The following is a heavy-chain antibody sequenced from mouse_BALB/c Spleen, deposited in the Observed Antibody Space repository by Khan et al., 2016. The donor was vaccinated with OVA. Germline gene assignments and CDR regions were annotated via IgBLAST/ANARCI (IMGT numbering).Heavy chain of an antibody. CDR1: GYTFTEYT. CDR2: FNPNNGGT. CDR3: ARRDYYAYYWFFDV. D-gene: IGHD1-2*01. V-gene: IGHV1-18*01. J-gene: IGHJ1*01. Sequence: VQLQQSGPELVKPGASVKISCKTSGYTFTEYTMHWVKQSHGKSLEWLGGFNPNNGGTSYNQKFKGKATLTVDRSSSTAYMKLRSLTSEDSAVYYCARRDYYAYYWFFDVGGAGTTVTVSS.